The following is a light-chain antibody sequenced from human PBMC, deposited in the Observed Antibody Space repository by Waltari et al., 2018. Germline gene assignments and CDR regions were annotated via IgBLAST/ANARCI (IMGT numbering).Light chain of an antibody. CDR3: QSYDSSLSAYV. CDR1: SSNIGAGYD. CDR2: GNS. J-gene: IGLJ1*01. V-gene: IGLV1-40*01. Sequence: QSVLTQPPSVSGAPGQRVTISCTGSSSNIGAGYDVHWYQQLPGTAPKLPIYGNSNRPSGVPDRFSGSKSGTAASLAITGLQAEDEADYYCQSYDSSLSAYVFGTGTKVTGL.